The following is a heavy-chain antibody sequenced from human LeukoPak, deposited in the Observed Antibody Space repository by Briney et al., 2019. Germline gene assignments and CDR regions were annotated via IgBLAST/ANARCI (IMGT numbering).Heavy chain of an antibody. Sequence: GGSLRLSCAASGFTFSSYSMNWVRQAPGKGLEWVSSISSSCSYIYYADSVKGRFTISRDNAKNSLYLQMNSLRAEDTAVYYCARENARELSLEYFDYWGQGTLVTVSS. J-gene: IGHJ4*02. V-gene: IGHV3-21*01. CDR2: ISSSCSYI. CDR1: GFTFSSYS. CDR3: ARENARELSLEYFDY. D-gene: IGHD3-16*02.